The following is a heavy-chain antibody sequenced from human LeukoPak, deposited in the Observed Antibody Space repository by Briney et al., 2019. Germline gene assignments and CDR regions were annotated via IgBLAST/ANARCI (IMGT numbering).Heavy chain of an antibody. Sequence: TSETLSLTCTVSGASIRSNSFYWGWIRQAPGKGLEWIGTIYYNGDTFYNPSLKSRVTMSVDTSASQFSLKLSSVTAADTAVYYCAVLLYRHYPWFDSWGQGTLVSVSS. J-gene: IGHJ5*01. CDR1: GASIRSNSFY. CDR2: IYYNGDT. CDR3: AVLLYRHYPWFDS. D-gene: IGHD3-16*02. V-gene: IGHV4-39*01.